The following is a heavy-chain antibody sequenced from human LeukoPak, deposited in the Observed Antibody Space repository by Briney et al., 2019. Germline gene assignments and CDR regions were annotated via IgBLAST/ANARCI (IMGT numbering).Heavy chain of an antibody. CDR1: GGSISSYY. J-gene: IGHJ5*02. Sequence: SETLSLTCTVSGGSISSYYWSWIRQPAGKGLEWIGRIYTSGSTNYDPSLKSRVTMSVDTSKNQFSLKLSSVTAADTAVYYCARDSTREWELHAGPNWFDPWGQGTLVTVSS. D-gene: IGHD1-26*01. V-gene: IGHV4-4*07. CDR2: IYTSGST. CDR3: ARDSTREWELHAGPNWFDP.